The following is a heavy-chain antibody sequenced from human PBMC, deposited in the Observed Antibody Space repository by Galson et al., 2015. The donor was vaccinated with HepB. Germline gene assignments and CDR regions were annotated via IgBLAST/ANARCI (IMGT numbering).Heavy chain of an antibody. CDR2: MDPNGGNT. D-gene: IGHD6-13*01. Sequence: SVKVSCKASGFSLSTYDINWVRQATGQGLEWLGWMDPNGGNTGYAQKFQGRITMTRNTSISTAYMELRSLRSEDTAVYYCARFPHSSSWDDSYYYMDVWGKGTTVTVSS. CDR3: ARFPHSSSWDDSYYYMDV. J-gene: IGHJ6*03. CDR1: GFSLSTYD. V-gene: IGHV1-8*01.